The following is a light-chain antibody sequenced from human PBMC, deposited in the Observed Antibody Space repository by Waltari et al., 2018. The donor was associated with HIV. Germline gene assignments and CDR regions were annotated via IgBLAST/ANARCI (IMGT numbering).Light chain of an antibody. V-gene: IGLV1-44*01. CDR2: SNN. Sequence: QSVLTQPPSASGTPGQRVTISCSGRSSTIGSNTVNWYPQLPGTAPKLLIYSNNQRPSGVPDRFSGSKSGTSASLAISGFQSEDEADYYCATWDDSLNGRWVFGGGTKLTVL. J-gene: IGLJ3*02. CDR1: SSTIGSNT. CDR3: ATWDDSLNGRWV.